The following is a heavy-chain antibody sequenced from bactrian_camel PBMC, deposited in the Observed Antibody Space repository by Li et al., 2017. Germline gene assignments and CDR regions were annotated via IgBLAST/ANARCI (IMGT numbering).Heavy chain of an antibody. Sequence: HVQLVESGGGSVQAGGSLRLSCAASGYPINANCMAWFRQAPGKEREGVAGMNFYLGTTYYADSVKGRFAISRDNAKNTLYLQLNSLKTEDTAMYYCAKLGTRWSEFPYWGQGTQVTVS. D-gene: IGHD5*01. V-gene: IGHV3S1*01. CDR2: MNFYLGTT. CDR1: GYPINANC. J-gene: IGHJ4*01. CDR3: AKLGTRWSEFPY.